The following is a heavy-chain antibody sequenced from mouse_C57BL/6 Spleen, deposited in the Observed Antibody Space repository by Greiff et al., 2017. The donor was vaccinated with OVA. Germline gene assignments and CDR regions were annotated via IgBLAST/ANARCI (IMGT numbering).Heavy chain of an antibody. CDR2: INPSNGGT. D-gene: IGHD1-1*01. V-gene: IGHV1-53*01. CDR1: GYTFTSYW. CDR3: ARPSDYYGSPYWYFDV. J-gene: IGHJ1*03. Sequence: QVQLQQSGTELVKPGASVKLSCKASGYTFTSYWMHWVKQRPGQGLEWIGNINPSNGGTNYNEKFKSKATLTVDKSSSTAYMQLSSLTSEDSAVYYCARPSDYYGSPYWYFDVWGTGTTVTVSS.